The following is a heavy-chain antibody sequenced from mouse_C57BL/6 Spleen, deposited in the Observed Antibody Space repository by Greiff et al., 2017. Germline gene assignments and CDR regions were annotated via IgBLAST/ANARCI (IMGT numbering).Heavy chain of an antibody. D-gene: IGHD1-1*01. CDR3: ARWGGNAWFAY. CDR2: IHPNSGST. CDR1: GYTFTSYW. Sequence: QVQLQQPGAELVKPGASVKLSCKASGYTFTSYWMHWVKQRPGQGLEWIGMIHPNSGSTNYNEKFKSKATLTVDKSSSTAYMQLSSLTSEDSAVYDCARWGGNAWFAYWGQGTLGTVSA. V-gene: IGHV1-64*01. J-gene: IGHJ3*01.